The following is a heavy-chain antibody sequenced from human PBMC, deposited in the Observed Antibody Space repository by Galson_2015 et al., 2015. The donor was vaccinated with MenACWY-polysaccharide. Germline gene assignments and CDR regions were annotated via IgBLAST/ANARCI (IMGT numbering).Heavy chain of an antibody. CDR1: GFTFATQA. D-gene: IGHD6-19*01. V-gene: IGHV3-23*01. CDR2: IGSDGNNR. CDR3: AKDSDYTTGWYSADY. Sequence: SLRLSCAAFGFTFATQAMTWVRQAPGKGLEWVSSIGSDGNNRYHADSVKGRFTISRDNSKNTLYLQMNSLTADDTAVYFCAKDSDYTTGWYSADYWGQGTLVTVSS. J-gene: IGHJ4*02.